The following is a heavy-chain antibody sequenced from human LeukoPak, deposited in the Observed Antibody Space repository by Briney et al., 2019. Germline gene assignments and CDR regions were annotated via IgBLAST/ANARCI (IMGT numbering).Heavy chain of an antibody. CDR1: DASINIYY. V-gene: IGHV4-59*01. J-gene: IGHJ4*02. CDR3: ARGYNYGAHYWFDY. D-gene: IGHD5-18*01. Sequence: SETLSLTCIVSDASINIYYWSWIRQPPGKGLEWIGYIYNSGSTNYNPSLRRRVTISMDTSKKQFSLKLTSVTAADTAMYYCARGYNYGAHYWFDYWGQGTLVTVSS. CDR2: IYNSGST.